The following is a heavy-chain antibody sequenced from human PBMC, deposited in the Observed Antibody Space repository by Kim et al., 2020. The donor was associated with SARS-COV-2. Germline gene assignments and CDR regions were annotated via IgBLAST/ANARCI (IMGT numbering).Heavy chain of an antibody. J-gene: IGHJ2*01. CDR2: IFDSGGSK. D-gene: IGHD3-22*01. CDR3: AKDKQTSYCDSSPGYFDL. Sequence: GGSLRLSCAASGFTFSSYAMSWVRQAPGKGLEWVSAIFDSGGSKYYADSVKGRFTISRDNSKNTLYLQINSLRAEDTAVYYCAKDKQTSYCDSSPGYFDLWGRGTLVTVSS. V-gene: IGHV3-23*01. CDR1: GFTFSSYA.